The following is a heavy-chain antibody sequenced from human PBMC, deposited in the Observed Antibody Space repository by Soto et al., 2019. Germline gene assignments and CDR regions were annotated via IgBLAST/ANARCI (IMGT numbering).Heavy chain of an antibody. CDR2: INPNSGGT. CDR1: GYPLTAKY. D-gene: IGHD1-1*01. CDR3: AREPATAKPEGVDF. J-gene: IGHJ4*02. V-gene: IGHV1-2*02. Sequence: ASVKVSCKASGYPLTAKYIHCVRQAPGQGLEWMGWINPNSGGTKYAPKFQGGVTMTRDTSTTTAYMELSRLRSGDTAVYYCAREPATAKPEGVDFWGQGTLVTVSS.